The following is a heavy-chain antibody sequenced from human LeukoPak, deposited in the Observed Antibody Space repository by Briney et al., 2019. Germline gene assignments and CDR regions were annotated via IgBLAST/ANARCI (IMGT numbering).Heavy chain of an antibody. CDR1: GYTFNGYY. CDR3: SVSDIVVDENYYYYYMDV. V-gene: IGHV1-69*13. J-gene: IGHJ6*03. Sequence: ASVKVSCKASGYTFNGYYMHWVRQAPGQGLEWMGGIIPIFGTANYAQKFQGRVTITADESTSTAYMELSSLRSEDTAVYYCSVSDIVVDENYYYYYMDVWGKGTTVTISS. CDR2: IIPIFGTA. D-gene: IGHD2-2*01.